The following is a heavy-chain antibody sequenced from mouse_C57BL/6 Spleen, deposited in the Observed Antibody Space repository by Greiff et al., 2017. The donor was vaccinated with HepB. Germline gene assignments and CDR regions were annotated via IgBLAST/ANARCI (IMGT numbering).Heavy chain of an antibody. D-gene: IGHD2-10*02. CDR3: ARNGYGNYPLDY. Sequence: EVMLVESGGGLVQPGGSLSLSCAASGFTFTDYYMSWVRQPPGKALEWLGFIRNKANGYTTGYSASVKGRFTISRDNSQSILYLQMNALRAEASATYYGARNGYGNYPLDYWGQGTTLTGSS. CDR2: IRNKANGYTT. J-gene: IGHJ2*01. V-gene: IGHV7-3*01. CDR1: GFTFTDYY.